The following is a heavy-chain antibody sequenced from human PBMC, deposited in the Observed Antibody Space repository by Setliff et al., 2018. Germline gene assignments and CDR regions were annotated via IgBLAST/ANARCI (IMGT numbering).Heavy chain of an antibody. J-gene: IGHJ3*02. V-gene: IGHV4-39*07. D-gene: IGHD1-26*01. CDR1: GGSIGSGDFHWY. CDR3: ARVSSSGSYYLAMPAAFDI. Sequence: PSETLSLTCTVSGGSIGSGDFHWYWGWVRQSPGEGLEWIGSISYRGNTFYNPSLTSRVTISLDTSKNQFSLKLSSVTAADTAVYYCARVSSSGSYYLAMPAAFDIWGQGTMVTVSS. CDR2: ISYRGNT.